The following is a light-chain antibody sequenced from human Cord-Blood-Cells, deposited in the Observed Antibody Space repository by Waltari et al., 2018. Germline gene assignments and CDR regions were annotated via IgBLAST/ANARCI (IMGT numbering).Light chain of an antibody. V-gene: IGLV3-1*01. CDR3: QAWDSSTVV. J-gene: IGLJ2*01. Sequence: SYELTQPPSVSVSPGQTASITCSGDKLGDKYACWYQQKPGQSPVLVIYQDSKRPSGIPERFSSSNAGNTATLTISGTQAMEEADYYCQAWDSSTVVFGGGTKLTVL. CDR1: KLGDKY. CDR2: QDS.